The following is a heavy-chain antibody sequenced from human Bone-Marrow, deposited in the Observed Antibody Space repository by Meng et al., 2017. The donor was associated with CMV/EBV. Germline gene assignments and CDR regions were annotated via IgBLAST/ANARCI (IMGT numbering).Heavy chain of an antibody. Sequence: GESLKISCEASGLILSDYKMNWVRQAPGKGLEWVSSIDSRSASKYYVDSVKGRFTIFRDNTKNSLYLQMNSLRVEDTAVYYCARESPWGGTNWPLDDWGHGTLVTVSS. J-gene: IGHJ4*01. D-gene: IGHD3-16*01. V-gene: IGHV3-48*04. CDR1: GLILSDYK. CDR3: ARESPWGGTNWPLDD. CDR2: IDSRSASK.